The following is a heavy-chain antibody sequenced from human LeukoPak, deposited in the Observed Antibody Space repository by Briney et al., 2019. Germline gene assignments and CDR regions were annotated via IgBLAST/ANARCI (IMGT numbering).Heavy chain of an antibody. CDR3: AKDYYDSSGYYGYYYYMDV. CDR1: GFRFTSYS. CDR2: ISRSSSTK. Sequence: GGSLRLSCAASGFRFTSYSMNWVRQAPGKGLEWVAFISRSSSTKYYADSVKGRFTISRDNSKNTLYLQMNSLRAEDTAVYYCAKDYYDSSGYYGYYYYMDVWGKGTTVTISS. D-gene: IGHD3-22*01. J-gene: IGHJ6*03. V-gene: IGHV3-48*01.